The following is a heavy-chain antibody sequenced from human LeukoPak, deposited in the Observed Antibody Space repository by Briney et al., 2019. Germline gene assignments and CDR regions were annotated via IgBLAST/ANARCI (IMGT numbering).Heavy chain of an antibody. Sequence: QPGGSLRLSCAASGFTFSSYAMHWVRQAPGKGLEWVAVISYDGSNKYYADSVKGRFTISRDNSKNTLYLQMNSLRAEDTAVYYCARDVFVPPGVTHYSYGPNWFDPWGQGTLVTVSS. CDR1: GFTFSSYA. J-gene: IGHJ5*02. CDR3: ARDVFVPPGVTHYSYGPNWFDP. D-gene: IGHD5-18*01. CDR2: ISYDGSNK. V-gene: IGHV3-30*04.